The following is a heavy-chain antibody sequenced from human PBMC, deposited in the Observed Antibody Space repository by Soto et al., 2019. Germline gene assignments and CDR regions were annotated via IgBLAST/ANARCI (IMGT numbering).Heavy chain of an antibody. D-gene: IGHD3-10*01. Sequence: SVKVSCKASGFTFTSSAVQWVRQARGQRLEWIGWIVVGSGNTNYAQKFQERVTITRDMSTSTAYMELSSLRSEDTAVYYCAADTYYYGSGRYPWGQGTLVTSPQ. V-gene: IGHV1-58*01. CDR2: IVVGSGNT. J-gene: IGHJ5*02. CDR1: GFTFTSSA. CDR3: AADTYYYGSGRYP.